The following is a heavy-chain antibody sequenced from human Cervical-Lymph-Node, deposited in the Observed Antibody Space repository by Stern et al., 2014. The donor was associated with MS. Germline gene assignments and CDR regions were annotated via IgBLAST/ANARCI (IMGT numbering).Heavy chain of an antibody. V-gene: IGHV3-7*01. Sequence: QLVQSGGGLVQPGGSLRLSCAASGFTFSRSWMSWVRQAPGQGPEWVANIKQDGSEKNYVDSVKGRFTISRDNAKNSLYLQMNSLRVEDTAVYYCARGRGWFDPWGQGTLVTVSS. CDR2: IKQDGSEK. J-gene: IGHJ5*02. D-gene: IGHD3-16*01. CDR3: ARGRGWFDP. CDR1: GFTFSRSW.